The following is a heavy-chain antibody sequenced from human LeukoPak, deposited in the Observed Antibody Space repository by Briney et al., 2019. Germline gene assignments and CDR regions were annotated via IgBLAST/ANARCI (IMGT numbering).Heavy chain of an antibody. V-gene: IGHV4-4*07. CDR3: ARDHKQWLVGPHYYYYMDV. J-gene: IGHJ6*03. Sequence: SETLSLTCTVSGGSISSYYWSWIRQPAGKGLEWIGRIYTSGSTNYNPSLKSRVTISVDTSKNQFSLKLSSVTAADTAVYYCARDHKQWLVGPHYYYYMDVWGKGTTVTISS. CDR1: GGSISSYY. CDR2: IYTSGST. D-gene: IGHD6-19*01.